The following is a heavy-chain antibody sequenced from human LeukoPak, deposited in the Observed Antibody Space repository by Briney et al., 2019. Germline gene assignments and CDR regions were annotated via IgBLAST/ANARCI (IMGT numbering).Heavy chain of an antibody. D-gene: IGHD3-16*01. CDR2: ISGSGGIT. CDR3: AKDRVAVPQRGYFDY. CDR1: GFAFSDYA. Sequence: GGFLRLSCAASGFAFSDYAMSWVRQAPGKGLEWVSVISGSGGITYYADSVKGRFTISRGNSKNTLYLQMSSLRAEDAAVYYCAKDRVAVPQRGYFDYWGQGTLVTVSS. V-gene: IGHV3-23*01. J-gene: IGHJ4*02.